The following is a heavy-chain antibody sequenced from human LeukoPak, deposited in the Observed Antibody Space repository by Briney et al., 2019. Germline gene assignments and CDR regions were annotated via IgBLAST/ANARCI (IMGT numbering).Heavy chain of an antibody. J-gene: IGHJ6*03. CDR1: GYTFTSYD. CDR2: MNPNSGNT. CDR3: ARAVTSYMDV. Sequence: ASVKVSCKASGYTFTSYDINWLRQATVQGLEWMGWMNPNSGNTGYAQKFQGRLTMTRNTSISTAYMELSSLRSEDTAVYYCARAVTSYMDVWGKGTTVTVSS. V-gene: IGHV1-8*01.